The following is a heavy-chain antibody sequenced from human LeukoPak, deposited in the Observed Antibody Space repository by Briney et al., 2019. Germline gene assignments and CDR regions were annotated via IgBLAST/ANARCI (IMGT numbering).Heavy chain of an antibody. V-gene: IGHV3-7*04. J-gene: IGHJ4*02. CDR3: ARDGAYTDYDPDFDI. Sequence: GGSLRLSCAASGFTFSSCAMSWVRQAPGKGLEWVANIKQDGCEKYYVDSVKGRFTISRDNAKNSLYLQMNSLRAEDTAVFYCARDGAYTDYDPDFDIWGQGTLVTVSS. CDR2: IKQDGCEK. D-gene: IGHD5-12*01. CDR1: GFTFSSCA.